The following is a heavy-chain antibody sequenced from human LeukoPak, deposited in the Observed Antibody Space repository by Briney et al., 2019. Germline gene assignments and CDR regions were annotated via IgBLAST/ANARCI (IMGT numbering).Heavy chain of an antibody. D-gene: IGHD4-17*01. V-gene: IGHV6-1*01. CDR1: GDSVSSNRAA. CDR3: ARGDDYGDYGGFGY. J-gene: IGHJ4*02. CDR2: TYYRSKWYN. Sequence: SQTLSLTCAISGDSVSSNRAAWNWIRQSPSRGLEWLGRTYYRSKWYNNYAVSVESRITINPDTSKNQFSLQLNSVTPEDTAVYYCARGDDYGDYGGFGYWGQGTLVTVSS.